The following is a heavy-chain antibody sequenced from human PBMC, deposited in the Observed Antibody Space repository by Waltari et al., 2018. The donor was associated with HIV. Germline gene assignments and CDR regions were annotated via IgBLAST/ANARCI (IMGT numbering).Heavy chain of an antibody. CDR1: GPASSSTR. D-gene: IGHD2-15*01. V-gene: IGHV3-74*03. CDR2: IKGDGQIT. CDR3: GRDLRHCYDDHCYLMGPVDT. Sequence: VHLVQSGGGFVQPGGSLRLSCTASGPASSSTRMPWVRPAPGKGLHWARRIKGDGQITKYPVAVEGRFAIPRDNGMNTLFLQMNSLRPEDTAVYFCGRDLRHCYDDHCYLMGPVDTGGQGTLVTVSS. J-gene: IGHJ5*02.